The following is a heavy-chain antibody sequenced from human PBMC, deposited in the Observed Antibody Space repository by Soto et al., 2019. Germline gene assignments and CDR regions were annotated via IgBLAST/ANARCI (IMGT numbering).Heavy chain of an antibody. CDR3: ARVGLDDSSGYYFDY. D-gene: IGHD3-22*01. Sequence: QLQLQESGSGLVKPSQTLSLTCAVSGGSISSGGYSWSWIRQPPGKGLEWIGYIYHSGSTYYNPSLKSRVTISVDRSKNQFSLKLSSVTAADTAVYYCARVGLDDSSGYYFDYWGQGTLVTVSS. CDR1: GGSISSGGYS. J-gene: IGHJ4*02. CDR2: IYHSGST. V-gene: IGHV4-30-2*01.